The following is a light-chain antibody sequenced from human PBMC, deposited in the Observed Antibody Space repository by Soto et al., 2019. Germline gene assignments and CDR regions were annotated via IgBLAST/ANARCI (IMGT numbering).Light chain of an antibody. J-gene: IGKJ1*01. CDR2: GAS. CDR1: QTVSRN. V-gene: IGKV3-15*01. CDR3: LQYHGLPQT. Sequence: ERAMTQSPATLSASPGERATLSCRASQTVSRNLAWYQQKPGQAPRLLIFGASTRAPGIPARFSGSGSGRVFTLTISSLQSEDCAVYYCLQYHGLPQTFGHGTKVEIK.